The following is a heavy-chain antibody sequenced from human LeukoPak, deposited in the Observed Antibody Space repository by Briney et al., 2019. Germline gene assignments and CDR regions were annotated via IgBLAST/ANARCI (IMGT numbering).Heavy chain of an antibody. V-gene: IGHV3-49*04. CDR1: GFAFDDFA. CDR3: SRNGLVDFDY. Sequence: GGSLRLSCATSGFAFDDFAMSWVRQPAGKGLEWVGFIRRRAYGGAAEYAASVKGRFIISRDDSKGIAYLQMNSLKTEDTAVYYCSRNGLVDFDYWGQGSRVIVSP. J-gene: IGHJ4*02. CDR2: IRRRAYGGAA.